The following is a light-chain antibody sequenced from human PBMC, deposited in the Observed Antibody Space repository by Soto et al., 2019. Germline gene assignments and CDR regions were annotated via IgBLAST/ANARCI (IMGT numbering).Light chain of an antibody. CDR2: EVN. J-gene: IGLJ1*01. Sequence: QSALTQPASVSGSPGQSITISCTGTSSDVGGYNYVSWYQQYPGKAPKLIVYEVNNRPSGVSGRFSGSKSGNTASLTISGLLADDEADNYCSSYTSSTTYVFGTGTQLTVL. V-gene: IGLV2-14*01. CDR3: SSYTSSTTYV. CDR1: SSDVGGYNY.